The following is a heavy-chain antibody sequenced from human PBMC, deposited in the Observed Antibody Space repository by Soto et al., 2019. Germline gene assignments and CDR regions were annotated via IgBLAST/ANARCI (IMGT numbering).Heavy chain of an antibody. CDR2: IYYSGST. D-gene: IGHD3-22*01. V-gene: IGHV4-30-4*01. CDR1: GGSISSGDYY. Sequence: ASETLSLTCTVSGGSISSGDYYWSWIRQRPGEGLEWIGYIYYSGSTYYNPSLKSRVTISVDTSKNQFSLKLSSVTAADTAVYYCARITYYYDSSGYYPGYFQHWGQGTLVTVSS. CDR3: ARITYYYDSSGYYPGYFQH. J-gene: IGHJ1*01.